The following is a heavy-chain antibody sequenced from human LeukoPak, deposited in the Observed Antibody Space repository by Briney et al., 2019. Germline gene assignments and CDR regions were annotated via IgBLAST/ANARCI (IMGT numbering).Heavy chain of an antibody. Sequence: PSETLSLTRAVYGLYFSGYYWSWVRQPPGKGLEWHGEIIHSGSTNYNPSLTSRVTISVDTSKNQFSLKLSAVTAADTAVYYCARGKRCSGGSCYYGMDVWCKGTTVTVSA. CDR2: IIHSGST. CDR3: ARGKRCSGGSCYYGMDV. D-gene: IGHD2-15*01. V-gene: IGHV4-34*01. J-gene: IGHJ6*04. CDR1: GLYFSGYY.